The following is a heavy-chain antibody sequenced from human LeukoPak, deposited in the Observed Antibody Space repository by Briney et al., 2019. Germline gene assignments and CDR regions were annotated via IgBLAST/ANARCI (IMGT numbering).Heavy chain of an antibody. D-gene: IGHD2-15*01. CDR3: ARRRVYCSGGSCYHYFDY. CDR2: IYYSGST. V-gene: IGHV4-39*01. Sequence: SETLSLTCTVSGGSISSSSYYWGWIRQPTGKGLEWIRSIYYSGSTYYNPSLKSRVTISVDTSKNQFSLKLSSVTAADTAVYYCARRRVYCSGGSCYHYFDYWGQGTLVTVSS. J-gene: IGHJ4*02. CDR1: GGSISSSSYY.